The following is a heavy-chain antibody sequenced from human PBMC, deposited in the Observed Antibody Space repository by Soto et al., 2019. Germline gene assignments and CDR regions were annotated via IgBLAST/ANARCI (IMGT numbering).Heavy chain of an antibody. J-gene: IGHJ6*03. CDR1: GGPFSGYY. D-gene: IGHD6-19*01. Sequence: SETLSLTCAVYGGPFSGYYWSWIRQPPGKGLEWIGEINHSGSTNYNPSLKSRVTISVDTSKNQFSLKLSSVTAADTAVYYCAREARGVADYYYYYMDVWGKGTTVTVSS. V-gene: IGHV4-34*01. CDR3: AREARGVADYYYYYMDV. CDR2: INHSGST.